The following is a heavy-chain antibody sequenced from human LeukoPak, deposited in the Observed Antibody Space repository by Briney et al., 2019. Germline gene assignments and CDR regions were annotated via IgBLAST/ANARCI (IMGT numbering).Heavy chain of an antibody. CDR2: INHSGST. J-gene: IGHJ4*02. D-gene: IGHD6-6*01. V-gene: IGHV4-34*01. CDR3: ARSLVAAHDY. Sequence: KTSETLSLTCAVYGGSFSGYYWSWIRQPPGKGLEWIGEINHSGSTNYNPSLKSRVTISVDTSKNQFSLKLSSVTAADTAVYYCARSLVAAHDYWGQGTLVTVSS. CDR1: GGSFSGYY.